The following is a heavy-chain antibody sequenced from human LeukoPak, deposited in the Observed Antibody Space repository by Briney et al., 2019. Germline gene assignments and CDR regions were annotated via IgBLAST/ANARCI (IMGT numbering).Heavy chain of an antibody. V-gene: IGHV3-7*01. D-gene: IGHD3-10*01. J-gene: IGHJ6*03. CDR1: GSTFSRYW. Sequence: PGGSLRLSCAASGSTFSRYWMSWVRQAPGKGLEWVANINQDGSEKYYVDSVKGRFTISRDNAKNSLYLEMNSLRAEDTAVYYCARDRALVSMVRGVMGYFYYYMDVWGKGTTVTISS. CDR2: INQDGSEK. CDR3: ARDRALVSMVRGVMGYFYYYMDV.